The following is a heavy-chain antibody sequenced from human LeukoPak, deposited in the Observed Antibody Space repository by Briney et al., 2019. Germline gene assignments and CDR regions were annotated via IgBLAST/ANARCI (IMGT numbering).Heavy chain of an antibody. Sequence: GGSLRLSCAGSGFTFSNYAMRAVRQAPGQGLQWLSAITASGDSTFYADAVKGRFTISRDNSRNTLYLQMTSLRAEDPAVYYCAKPPPASETGDYHPGYIDCWGQGTLVTVS. J-gene: IGHJ4*02. CDR1: GFTFSNYA. D-gene: IGHD5-12*01. V-gene: IGHV3-23*01. CDR2: ITASGDST. CDR3: AKPPPASETGDYHPGYIDC.